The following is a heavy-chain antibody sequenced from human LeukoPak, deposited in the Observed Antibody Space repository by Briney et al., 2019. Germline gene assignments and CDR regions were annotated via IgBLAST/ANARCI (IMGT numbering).Heavy chain of an antibody. J-gene: IGHJ4*02. CDR3: ARDSVRDYYGSGSIGY. D-gene: IGHD3-10*01. CDR2: ISSSSSYI. CDR1: GFTFSSYS. Sequence: GGXLRLSCAASGFTFSSYSMNWVRQAPGKGLEGVSSISSSSSYIYYADSVKGRFTIYRDKAKKSMYMQMNSLRAEDTAVYYCARDSVRDYYGSGSIGYWGQGTLVTVSS. V-gene: IGHV3-21*01.